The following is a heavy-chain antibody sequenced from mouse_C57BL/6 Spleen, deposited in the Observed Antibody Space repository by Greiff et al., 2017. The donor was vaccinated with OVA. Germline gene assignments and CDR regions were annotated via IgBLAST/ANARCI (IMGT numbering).Heavy chain of an antibody. CDR2: ISSGSSTI. Sequence: EVNLVESGGGLVKPGGSLKLSCAASGFTFSDYGMHWVRQAPEKGLEWVAYISSGSSTIYYADTVKGRFTISRDNAKNTLFLQMTSLRSEDTAMYYCASGYYVGAMDYWGQGTSVTVSS. CDR3: ASGYYVGAMDY. J-gene: IGHJ4*01. V-gene: IGHV5-17*01. CDR1: GFTFSDYG. D-gene: IGHD2-3*01.